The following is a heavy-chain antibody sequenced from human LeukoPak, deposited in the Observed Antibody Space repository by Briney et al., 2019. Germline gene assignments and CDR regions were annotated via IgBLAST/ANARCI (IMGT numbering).Heavy chain of an antibody. CDR3: AKDRGGFAVAGTYDY. J-gene: IGHJ4*02. D-gene: IGHD6-19*01. CDR2: IPYDGSNK. V-gene: IGHV3-30*18. Sequence: GRSLRLSCAVSGFTFSSYGMHWVRQAPGKGLEWVAVIPYDGSNKYYADSVKGRFTVSRDNSKNTLYLQMNSLRAEDTAVYSCAKDRGGFAVAGTYDYWGQGTLVTVSS. CDR1: GFTFSSYG.